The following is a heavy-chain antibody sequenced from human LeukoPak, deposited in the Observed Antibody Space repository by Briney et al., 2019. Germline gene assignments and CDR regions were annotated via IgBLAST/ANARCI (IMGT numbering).Heavy chain of an antibody. D-gene: IGHD3-16*02. V-gene: IGHV4-30-4*01. Sequence: SETLSLTCTVSGGSISSGDYYWSWIRQPPGKGLEWLGYIYYSGSTYYNPSLKSRVTISVDTSKNQFSLKLSSVTAADTALYYCARVPLRLGELSSPFDYWGQGTLVTVSS. CDR2: IYYSGST. CDR3: ARVPLRLGELSSPFDY. CDR1: GGSISSGDYY. J-gene: IGHJ4*02.